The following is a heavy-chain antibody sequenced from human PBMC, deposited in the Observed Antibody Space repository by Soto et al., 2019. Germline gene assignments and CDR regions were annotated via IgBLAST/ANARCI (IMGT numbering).Heavy chain of an antibody. CDR3: ARPGGYCSGGSCYSPYYYYMDV. Sequence: SVKVSCKASGGTFSSYTISWVRQAPGQGLEWMGRIIPILGIANYAQKFQGRVTITADKSTSTAYMVLSSLRSEDTAVYYCARPGGYCSGGSCYSPYYYYMDVWGKGTTVTVSS. J-gene: IGHJ6*03. D-gene: IGHD2-15*01. V-gene: IGHV1-69*02. CDR2: IIPILGIA. CDR1: GGTFSSYT.